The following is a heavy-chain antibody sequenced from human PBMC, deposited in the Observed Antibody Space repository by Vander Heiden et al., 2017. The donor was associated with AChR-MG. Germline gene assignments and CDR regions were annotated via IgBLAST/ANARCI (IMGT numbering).Heavy chain of an antibody. CDR1: GGSISSGGYY. D-gene: IGHD2-15*01. V-gene: IGHV4-31*03. CDR2: IYYSGST. J-gene: IGHJ6*03. Sequence: QVQLQESGPGLVKPSQTLSLTCTVPGGSISSGGYYWSWIRQHPGKGLEWIGYIYYSGSTYYNPSLKSRVTISVDTSKNQFSLRLSSVTAADTAVYYCARVLHEVGLLGWPYYYMDVWGKGTTVTVSS. CDR3: ARVLHEVGLLGWPYYYMDV.